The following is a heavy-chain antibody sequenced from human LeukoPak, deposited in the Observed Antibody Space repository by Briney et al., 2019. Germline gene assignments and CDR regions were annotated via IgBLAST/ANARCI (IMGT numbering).Heavy chain of an antibody. CDR1: GFTFSSYW. V-gene: IGHV3-7*01. CDR3: ASCTCSGGSCYLADYYYYYYYMDV. J-gene: IGHJ6*03. D-gene: IGHD2-15*01. CDR2: IKQDGSEK. Sequence: GGSPRLSCAASGFTFSSYWMSWVRQAPGKGLEWVANIKQDGSEKYYVDSVKGRFTISRDNAKNSLYLQMNSLRAEDTAVYYCASCTCSGGSCYLADYYYYYYYMDVWGKGTTVTVSS.